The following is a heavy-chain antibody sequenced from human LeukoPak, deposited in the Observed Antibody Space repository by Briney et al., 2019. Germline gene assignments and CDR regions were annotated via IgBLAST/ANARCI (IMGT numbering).Heavy chain of an antibody. J-gene: IGHJ6*02. CDR2: IWPDGSNK. V-gene: IGHV3-30*02. CDR3: SRDPLNTCGVDS. CDR1: GFTFNSYA. D-gene: IGHD1/OR15-1a*01. Sequence: GGSLRLSCAASGFTFNSYAMFWVRQAPGKGLEWVAFIWPDGSNKMYADSVRGRFTISRDNSKNTVYLKMNSLRAEDTALFYCSRDPLNTCGVDSWGHGTTAIVS.